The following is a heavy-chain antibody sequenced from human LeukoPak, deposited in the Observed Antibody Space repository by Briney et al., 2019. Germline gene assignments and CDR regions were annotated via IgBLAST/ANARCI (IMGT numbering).Heavy chain of an antibody. Sequence: SETLSLTCAVSGGSISSSNWWSWVRQPPGKGLEWIGEIYHSGSTNYNPSLKSRVTISVDKSKNQFSLKLSSVTAADTAVYYCAREPPPLLEPLDGVSEGDYWGQGTLVTVSS. J-gene: IGHJ4*02. CDR3: AREPPPLLEPLDGVSEGDY. V-gene: IGHV4-4*02. D-gene: IGHD1-1*01. CDR2: IYHSGST. CDR1: GGSISSSNW.